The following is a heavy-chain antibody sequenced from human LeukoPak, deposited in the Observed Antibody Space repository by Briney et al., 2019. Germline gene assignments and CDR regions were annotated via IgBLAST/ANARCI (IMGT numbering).Heavy chain of an antibody. CDR3: ARGDSSGWYRNFDY. D-gene: IGHD6-19*01. CDR2: INHSGST. Sequence: SETLSLTCTVSGGSISSSRNYWGWIRQPPGKGLEWIGEINHSGSTNYNPSLKSRVTISVDTSKNQFSLKLSSVTAADTAVYYCARGDSSGWYRNFDYWGQGTLVTVSS. J-gene: IGHJ4*02. V-gene: IGHV4-39*07. CDR1: GGSISSSRNY.